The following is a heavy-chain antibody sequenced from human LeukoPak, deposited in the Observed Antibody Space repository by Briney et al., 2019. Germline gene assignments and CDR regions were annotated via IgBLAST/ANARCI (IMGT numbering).Heavy chain of an antibody. Sequence: SVKVSCKASGYTFTSYDINWVRQATGQGLEWMGWMNPNSGNTGYAQKFQGRVTMTEDTSTDTAYMELSSLRSEDTAVYYCATAQPQDENNWFDPWGQGTLVTVSS. J-gene: IGHJ5*02. CDR3: ATAQPQDENNWFDP. V-gene: IGHV1-8*01. CDR2: MNPNSGNT. CDR1: GYTFTSYD.